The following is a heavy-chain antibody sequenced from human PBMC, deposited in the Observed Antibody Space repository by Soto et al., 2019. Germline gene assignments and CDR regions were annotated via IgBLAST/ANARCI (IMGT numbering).Heavy chain of an antibody. V-gene: IGHV1-2*02. Sequence: GASVKVSCKASGYTFTGYYMHWVRQAPGQGLEWMGWINPNSGGTNYAQKFQGRVTMTRDTSISTAYMELSRLRSDDTAVYYCARDRGDYSNYYYYGMDVWGQGTTVTVSS. J-gene: IGHJ6*02. CDR2: INPNSGGT. D-gene: IGHD4-4*01. CDR3: ARDRGDYSNYYYYGMDV. CDR1: GYTFTGYY.